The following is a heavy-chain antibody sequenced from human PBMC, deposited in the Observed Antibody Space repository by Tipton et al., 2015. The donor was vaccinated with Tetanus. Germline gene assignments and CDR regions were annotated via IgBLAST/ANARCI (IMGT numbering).Heavy chain of an antibody. CDR1: GGSFSGYY. Sequence: TLSLTCAVYGGSFSGYYWSWIRQPPGKGLERIGEINHSGSTNYNPSLKSRVTISVDTSKNQFSLKLSSVTAADTAVYYCARGVPLGYCSSTSCPPSYYYYYGMDVWGQGTTVTVSS. J-gene: IGHJ6*02. D-gene: IGHD2-2*01. CDR2: INHSGST. CDR3: ARGVPLGYCSSTSCPPSYYYYYGMDV. V-gene: IGHV4-34*01.